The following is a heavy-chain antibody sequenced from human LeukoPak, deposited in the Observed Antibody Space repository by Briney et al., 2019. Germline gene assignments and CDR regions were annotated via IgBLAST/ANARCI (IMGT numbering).Heavy chain of an antibody. CDR3: AREERFLDRSPVDY. D-gene: IGHD3/OR15-3a*01. Sequence: GGSLRLSCAASGFTFSSYWMHWVRQAPGKGLVWVSGIKSDGSSTSYADSVKGRFTVSRDNAKNTLYLQMNSLRAEDTAVYYCAREERFLDRSPVDYWGQGSLITVSS. CDR2: IKSDGSST. V-gene: IGHV3-74*01. CDR1: GFTFSSYW. J-gene: IGHJ4*02.